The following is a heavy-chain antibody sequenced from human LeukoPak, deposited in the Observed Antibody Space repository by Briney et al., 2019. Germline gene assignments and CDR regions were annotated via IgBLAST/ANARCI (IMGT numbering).Heavy chain of an antibody. CDR2: IYYSGST. V-gene: IGHV4-31*03. J-gene: IGHJ3*02. CDR3: ARVPCITIFGVVIMGAFDI. CDR1: GGSISSGGYY. Sequence: SQTLSLTCTVSGGSISSGGYYWSWIRQHPGKGLEWIGYIYYSGSTYYNPPLKSRFTISVDTSKNQFSLKLSSVTAADTAVYYCARVPCITIFGVVIMGAFDIWGQGTMVTVSS. D-gene: IGHD3-3*01.